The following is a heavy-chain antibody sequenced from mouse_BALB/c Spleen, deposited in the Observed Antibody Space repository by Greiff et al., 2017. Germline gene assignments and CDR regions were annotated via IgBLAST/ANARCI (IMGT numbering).Heavy chain of an antibody. CDR3: ARRRDGYCRFAY. CDR1: GFTFSSYA. D-gene: IGHD2-3*01. CDR2: ISSGGSYT. Sequence: DVMLVESGGGLVKPGGSLKLSCAASGFTFSSYAMSWVRQSPEKRLEWVAEISSGGSYTYYPDTVTGRFTISRDNAKNTLYLEMSSLRSEDTAMYYCARRRDGYCRFAYWGQGTLVTVSA. V-gene: IGHV5-9-4*01. J-gene: IGHJ3*01.